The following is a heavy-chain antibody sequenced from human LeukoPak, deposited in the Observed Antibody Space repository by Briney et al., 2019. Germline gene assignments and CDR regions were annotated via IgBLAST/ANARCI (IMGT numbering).Heavy chain of an antibody. CDR2: IYSGGST. CDR1: EFSVGSNY. CDR3: ARGPRGYHNT. Sequence: PGGSLRLSCVASEFSVGSNYITWVRQAPGEGLEWVSLIYSGGSTYYAESVKGRFTISRDNSKNPLYLQMNSLRAEDTAVYYCARGPRGYHNTGGQGTLVTVSS. V-gene: IGHV3-66*01. J-gene: IGHJ4*02. D-gene: IGHD5-12*01.